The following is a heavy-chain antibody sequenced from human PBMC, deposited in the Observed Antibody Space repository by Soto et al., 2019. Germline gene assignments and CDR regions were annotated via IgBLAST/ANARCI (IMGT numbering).Heavy chain of an antibody. V-gene: IGHV3-15*07. CDR2: IKSKTDGGTT. CDR1: GFTFSNAW. CDR3: TTDSGSSSDYYYGMDV. Sequence: EVQLVESGGGLVKPGGSLRLSCAASGFTFSNAWMNWVRQAPGKGLEWVGGIKSKTDGGTTDYAAPVKGRFTISKDDTNTPLYLQMNSLNTEDTAVYYCTTDSGSSSDYYYGMDVWGQGTTLTVSS. D-gene: IGHD5-18*01. J-gene: IGHJ6*01.